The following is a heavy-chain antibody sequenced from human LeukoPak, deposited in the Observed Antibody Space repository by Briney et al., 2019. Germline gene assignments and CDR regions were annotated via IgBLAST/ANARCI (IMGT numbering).Heavy chain of an antibody. J-gene: IGHJ4*02. D-gene: IGHD3-22*01. V-gene: IGHV3-43*02. Sequence: GRSLRLSCAASGFTFDDYAMHWVRQAPGKGLLWVSLISGDGGWTYYADSLKGRFTISRDNSKNSLYLQMNSLTTEDTALYYCTKDGGGGYSSTYFFDNWGQGTLVTVSS. CDR2: ISGDGGWT. CDR3: TKDGGGGYSSTYFFDN. CDR1: GFTFDDYA.